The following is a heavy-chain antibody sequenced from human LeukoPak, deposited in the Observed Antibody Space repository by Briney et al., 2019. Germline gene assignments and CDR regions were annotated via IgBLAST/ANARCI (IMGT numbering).Heavy chain of an antibody. CDR1: GGSISSGDYY. J-gene: IGHJ4*02. CDR2: IYYSGST. D-gene: IGHD3-3*01. Sequence: PSETLSLTCTVSGGSISSGDYYWSWIRQPPGKGLEGIAYIYYSGSTYYNPSLKSRVTIPVDTSKNQFSLKLSSVPAAATAVYYCARGIGYDFWSGYYFVYWGPGTLVTGPS. CDR3: ARGIGYDFWSGYYFVY. V-gene: IGHV4-30-4*08.